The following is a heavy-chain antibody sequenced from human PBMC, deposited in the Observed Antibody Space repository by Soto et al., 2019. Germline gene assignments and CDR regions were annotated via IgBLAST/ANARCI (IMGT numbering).Heavy chain of an antibody. CDR3: ARHEGYYGSPAAGLFDY. V-gene: IGHV5-51*01. CDR2: IYPGDSDT. Sequence: EVQLVQSGAEVKKPGESLKISCKGSGYSFTSYWIGWVRQMPGKGLEWMGIIYPGDSDTRYSPSFQGQVTISADKSISTAYLQWSSLTASDTAMYYCARHEGYYGSPAAGLFDYWGQGTLVSVSS. CDR1: GYSFTSYW. D-gene: IGHD3-10*01. J-gene: IGHJ4*02.